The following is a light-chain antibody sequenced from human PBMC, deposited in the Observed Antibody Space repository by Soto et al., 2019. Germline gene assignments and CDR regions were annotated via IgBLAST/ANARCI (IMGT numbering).Light chain of an antibody. V-gene: IGLV1-44*01. CDR1: RSNIGKNT. CDR2: SNI. J-gene: IGLJ3*02. Sequence: QSALTQAPSASGTPGQRVTITCSGSRSNIGKNTVSWYQQLPGTAPKLLIYSNIHSLSGVPDRFSGSKSGTSASLAISGLQSEDEADYYCAAWDDTLNGPVFGGGTKVTVL. CDR3: AAWDDTLNGPV.